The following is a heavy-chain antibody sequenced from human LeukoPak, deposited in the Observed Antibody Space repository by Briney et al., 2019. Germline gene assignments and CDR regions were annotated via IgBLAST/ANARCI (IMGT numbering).Heavy chain of an antibody. CDR2: ISSSSSHV. Sequence: GGSLRLSCAASGFTFSSYSMNWFRQAPGKGLDGVSSISSSSSHVYYADSVKGRFTMSRDNAKNSLYLQMNSLRADDTAVYYCARVLEAASFDYWGQGSPVTVSS. V-gene: IGHV3-21*01. CDR3: ARVLEAASFDY. J-gene: IGHJ4*02. CDR1: GFTFSSYS. D-gene: IGHD6-13*01.